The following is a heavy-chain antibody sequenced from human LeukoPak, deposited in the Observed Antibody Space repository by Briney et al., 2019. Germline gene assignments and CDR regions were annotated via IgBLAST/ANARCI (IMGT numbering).Heavy chain of an antibody. V-gene: IGHV1-69*01. CDR1: GNSISNYA. Sequence: SVKVSCKASGNSISNYAVSWVRQAPGQGLEWMGGIIPIFGTANYAQKFQGRVTITADESTSTAYMELSSLRSEDTAVYYCASGLYRDLWFGELLFYYGMDVWGQGTTVTVSS. CDR3: ASGLYRDLWFGELLFYYGMDV. CDR2: IIPIFGTA. D-gene: IGHD3-10*01. J-gene: IGHJ6*02.